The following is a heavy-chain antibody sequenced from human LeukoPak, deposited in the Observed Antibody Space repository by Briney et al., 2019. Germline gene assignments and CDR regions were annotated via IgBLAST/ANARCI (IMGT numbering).Heavy chain of an antibody. D-gene: IGHD5-18*01. CDR2: INPNSGGT. V-gene: IGHV1-2*06. J-gene: IGHJ4*02. CDR1: GYTFTGYY. Sequence: GASVKVSCKASGYTFTGYYMHWVRQAPGQGFEWMGRINPNSGGTNYAQKFQGRVTMTRDTSISTAYMELSRLRSDDTAVYYCARVASRSYGYLGYWGQGTLVTVSS. CDR3: ARVASRSYGYLGY.